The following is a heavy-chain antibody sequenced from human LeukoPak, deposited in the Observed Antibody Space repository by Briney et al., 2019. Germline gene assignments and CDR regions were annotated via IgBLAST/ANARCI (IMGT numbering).Heavy chain of an antibody. CDR2: INHSGYT. Sequence: PSETLSLTCAVYGGSFSDYYWSWIRQPPGKGLEWIGEINHSGYTNYNPSLKSRVTISVDTSKNQFSLKLSSVTAADTAVYYCARGLYSGYPTDWGQGTLVTVSS. J-gene: IGHJ4*02. CDR3: ARGLYSGYPTD. D-gene: IGHD5-12*01. V-gene: IGHV4-34*01. CDR1: GGSFSDYY.